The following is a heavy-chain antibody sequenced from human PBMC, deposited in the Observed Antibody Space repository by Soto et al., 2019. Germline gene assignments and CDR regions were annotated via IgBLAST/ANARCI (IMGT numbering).Heavy chain of an antibody. V-gene: IGHV3-53*01. CDR1: GFTVSSNY. J-gene: IGHJ6*02. D-gene: IGHD6-13*01. Sequence: PGGSLRLSCAASGFTVSSNYMSWVRQAPGKGLEWVSVIYSGGSTYYADSVKGRFTISRDNSKNTLYLQMNSLRAEDTAVYYCARDQVAAPLSDYYGMDVWGQGTTVTVSS. CDR3: ARDQVAAPLSDYYGMDV. CDR2: IYSGGST.